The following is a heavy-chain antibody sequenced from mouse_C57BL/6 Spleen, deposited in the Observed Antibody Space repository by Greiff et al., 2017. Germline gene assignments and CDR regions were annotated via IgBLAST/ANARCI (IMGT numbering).Heavy chain of an antibody. Sequence: EVQGVESGGGLVKPGGSLKLSCAASGFTFSDYGMHWVRPAPEKGLEWVAYISSGSSTIYYAETVTGRFTISRDNAKNTLFLQMTSLRSEDTAMYYCASPGYGSRDYAMDDWGQGTSVTVSS. CDR3: ASPGYGSRDYAMDD. V-gene: IGHV5-17*01. D-gene: IGHD1-1*01. CDR1: GFTFSDYG. CDR2: ISSGSSTI. J-gene: IGHJ4*01.